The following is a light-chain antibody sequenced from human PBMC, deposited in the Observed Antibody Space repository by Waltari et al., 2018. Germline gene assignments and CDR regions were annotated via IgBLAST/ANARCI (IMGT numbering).Light chain of an antibody. J-gene: IGLJ3*02. Sequence: QSALTQPASVSGSPGQSITISCTGTSSDVGNYNRVSWYQQYPDKAPKLMIYEGSQRPSGVCNRCSGSKSGNTASLTISGLQAEDEADYYCCSYADTTTWVFGGGTKLTVL. CDR1: SSDVGNYNR. CDR2: EGS. CDR3: CSYADTTTWV. V-gene: IGLV2-23*01.